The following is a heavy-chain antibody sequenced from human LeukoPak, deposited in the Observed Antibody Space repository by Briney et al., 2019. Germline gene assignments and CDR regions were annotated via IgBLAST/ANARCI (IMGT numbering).Heavy chain of an antibody. CDR1: GYTFTSYG. CDR3: ARDGATSSWISPTDY. D-gene: IGHD6-13*01. Sequence: ASVKVSCKASGYTFTSYGISWVRQAPGQGLEWMGWIGAYNGNTNYAQKLQGRVTMTTDTSTSTAYMELRSLRSDDTAVYYCARDGATSSWISPTDYWGQGTLVTVSS. V-gene: IGHV1-18*01. J-gene: IGHJ4*02. CDR2: IGAYNGNT.